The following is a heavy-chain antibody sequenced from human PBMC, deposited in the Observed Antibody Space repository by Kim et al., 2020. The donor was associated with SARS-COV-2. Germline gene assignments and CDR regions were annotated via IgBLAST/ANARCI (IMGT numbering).Heavy chain of an antibody. J-gene: IGHJ4*02. D-gene: IGHD1-26*01. CDR1: GGSFSEYY. CDR2: INPSGST. CDR3: ARSLPIVSNY. V-gene: IGHV4-34*01. Sequence: SETLSLICTVDGGSFSEYYWSWIRQPPGKGLEWIGEINPSGSTDYNPSLKTRVTISVDTSKNQFSLKLTSLTAADTAVYYCARSLPIVSNYWGQGTLVTVSS.